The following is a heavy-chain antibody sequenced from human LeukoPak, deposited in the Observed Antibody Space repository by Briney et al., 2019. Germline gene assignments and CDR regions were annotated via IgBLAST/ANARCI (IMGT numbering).Heavy chain of an antibody. CDR3: ARDEDWYLDY. V-gene: IGHV1-18*01. Sequence: ASVKVSCKASGGTFSSYAISWVRQAPGQGLEWMGWISGYNDNTNSAQKFQGRVTMTMDTSTSTAYMELRSLKSDDTAMYYCARDEDWYLDYWGQGTLVTVSS. J-gene: IGHJ4*02. CDR2: ISGYNDNT. CDR1: GGTFSSYA. D-gene: IGHD3/OR15-3a*01.